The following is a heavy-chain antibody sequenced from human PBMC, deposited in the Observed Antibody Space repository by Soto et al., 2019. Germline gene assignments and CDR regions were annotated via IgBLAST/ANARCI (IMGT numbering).Heavy chain of an antibody. CDR3: ARGPYYYDSSGYNPAYYVDY. Sequence: SETLSLTCAVYGGSFSGYYWSWIRQPPGKGLEWIGEINHSGSTNYNPSLKSRVTISVDTSKNQFSLKLSSVTAADTAVYYCARGPYYYDSSGYNPAYYVDYWGQGTLVTVSS. CDR2: INHSGST. J-gene: IGHJ4*02. V-gene: IGHV4-34*01. D-gene: IGHD3-22*01. CDR1: GGSFSGYY.